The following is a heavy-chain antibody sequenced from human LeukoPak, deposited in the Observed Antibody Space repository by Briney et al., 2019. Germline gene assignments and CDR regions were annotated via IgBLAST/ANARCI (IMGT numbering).Heavy chain of an antibody. CDR2: INHSGST. V-gene: IGHV4-34*01. D-gene: IGHD1-26*01. CDR3: ARAGPYYFDP. Sequence: PSETLSLTCAVYGGSFSGYYWSWIRQPPGKGLEWIGEINHSGSTNYNTYLKSRVTISVDASKNQFSLKLSSGTAADTAVYYCARAGPYYFDPWGQGTLVTVSS. CDR1: GGSFSGYY. J-gene: IGHJ5*02.